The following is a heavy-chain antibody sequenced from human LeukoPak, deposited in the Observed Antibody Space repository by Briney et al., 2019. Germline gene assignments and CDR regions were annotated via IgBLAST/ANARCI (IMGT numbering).Heavy chain of an antibody. CDR3: ARLYCSSTSCPRSMDV. CDR2: ISSSSSYI. D-gene: IGHD2-2*01. V-gene: IGHV3-21*01. Sequence: GGSLRLPCAASGFTFSSYSMNWVRQAPGEGLEWVSSISSSSSYIYYADSVKGRFTISRDNAKNSLYLQMNSLRAEDTAVYYCARLYCSSTSCPRSMDVWGQGTTVTVSS. CDR1: GFTFSSYS. J-gene: IGHJ6*02.